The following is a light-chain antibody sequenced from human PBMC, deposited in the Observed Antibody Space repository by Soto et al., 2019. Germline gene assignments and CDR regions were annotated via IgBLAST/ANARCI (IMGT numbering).Light chain of an antibody. CDR3: QQYSTYFSLT. V-gene: IGKV1-5*03. Sequence: GDRVTITCRASQTISSWVAWYQQKPGKAPKLIIYKATSLESGVPSRFRGSGSGTEFTLTITGLQPDDFASYYCQQYSTYFSLTFGGGTKVDIK. CDR2: KAT. J-gene: IGKJ4*01. CDR1: QTISSW.